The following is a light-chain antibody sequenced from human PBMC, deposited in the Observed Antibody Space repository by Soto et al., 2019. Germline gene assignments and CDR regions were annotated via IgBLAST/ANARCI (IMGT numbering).Light chain of an antibody. CDR2: WAS. CDR1: QSVLYTSNNKNY. V-gene: IGKV4-1*01. Sequence: DIVVTQSPDSLAVSLGERATINCKSSQSVLYTSNNKNYLAWYQQKPGQPPKLLIYWASTRESGVPDRFSGGGSGTDFTLTISSLQAEDVAVYYCQQYYITPLTFGGGTKVEIK. CDR3: QQYYITPLT. J-gene: IGKJ4*01.